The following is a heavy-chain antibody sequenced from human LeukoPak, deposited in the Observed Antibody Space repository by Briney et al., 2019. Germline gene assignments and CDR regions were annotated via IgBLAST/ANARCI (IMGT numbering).Heavy chain of an antibody. CDR1: GFTFSRYW. D-gene: IGHD3-10*01. Sequence: PGGSLRLSCAASGFTFSRYWMSWVRQASGKGLEWVANINQDGSEKYYVDSVKGRFTISRDNAKNSLYLQVNNLRVEDTAVYYCARDGAARGSGSFGDWGQGTLVTVSS. CDR3: ARDGAARGSGSFGD. J-gene: IGHJ4*02. CDR2: INQDGSEK. V-gene: IGHV3-7*01.